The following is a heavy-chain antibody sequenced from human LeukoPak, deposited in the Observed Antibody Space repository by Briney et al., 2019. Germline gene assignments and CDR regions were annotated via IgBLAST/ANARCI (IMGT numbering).Heavy chain of an antibody. CDR3: ASGSFMHGGRFDY. CDR2: IYYIGNA. CDR1: GGSISSYY. Sequence: SEALSLTCTVAGGSISSYYWSWLRQPPGKGLEWLGYIYYIGNANYNPSPKSRVTISVGTSKNQFSLKLTSVTAADAAVYYCASGSFMHGGRFDYWSQGTLVTVSS. D-gene: IGHD4-23*01. J-gene: IGHJ4*02. V-gene: IGHV4-59*08.